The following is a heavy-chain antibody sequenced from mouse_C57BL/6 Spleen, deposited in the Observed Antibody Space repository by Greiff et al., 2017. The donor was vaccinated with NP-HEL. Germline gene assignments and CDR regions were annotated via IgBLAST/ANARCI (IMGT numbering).Heavy chain of an antibody. CDR2: INPNNGGT. V-gene: IGHV1-18*01. CDR3: ARSYYSNSFAY. J-gene: IGHJ3*01. Sequence: VQLKESGPELVKPGASVKIPCKASGYTFTDYNMDWVKQSHGKSLEWIGDINPNNGGTIYNQKFKGKATLTVDKSSSTAYMELRSLTSEDTAVYYCARSYYSNSFAYWGQGTLVTVSA. CDR1: GYTFTDYN. D-gene: IGHD2-5*01.